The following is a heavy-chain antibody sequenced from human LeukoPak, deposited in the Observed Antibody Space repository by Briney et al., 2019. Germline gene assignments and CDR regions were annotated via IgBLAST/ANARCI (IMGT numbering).Heavy chain of an antibody. D-gene: IGHD5-12*01. CDR3: ARRGGYDFDF. Sequence: GGSLRLSCAASGFTFRSYAMSWVRQAPGKGLEWVSYISLRSSYTNYADSVKGRFTISRDTANNSLYLQMNSLQAEDTAVYYCARRGGYDFDFWGQGTLVTVSS. J-gene: IGHJ4*02. V-gene: IGHV3-11*03. CDR1: GFTFRSYA. CDR2: ISLRSSYT.